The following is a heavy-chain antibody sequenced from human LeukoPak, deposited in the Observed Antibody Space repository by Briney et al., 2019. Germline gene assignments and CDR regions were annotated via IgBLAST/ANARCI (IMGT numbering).Heavy chain of an antibody. J-gene: IGHJ5*02. CDR3: ARADRLHGGTYLIGP. V-gene: IGHV1-2*02. CDR2: INPNSGGT. D-gene: IGHD2-21*01. Sequence: ASVKVSCKTSGYSFTDYYMHWVRQAPGQGLEWMGWINPNSGGTSSAQKFQGRVTMTRDTSITTVYMEVSWLTSDDTAIYYCARADRLHGGTYLIGPWGQGTLVTVSS. CDR1: GYSFTDYY.